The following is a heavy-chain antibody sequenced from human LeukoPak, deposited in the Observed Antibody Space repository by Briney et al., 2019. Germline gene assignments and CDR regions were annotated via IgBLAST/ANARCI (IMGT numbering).Heavy chain of an antibody. CDR2: IYYSGST. CDR3: ARVMGCSGGSCYSASFFDY. V-gene: IGHV4-59*01. D-gene: IGHD2-15*01. J-gene: IGHJ4*02. CDR1: GGSISSYY. Sequence: SETLSLTCTVSGGSISSYYWSWIRQPPGKGLEWIGYIYYSGSTNYNPSLKSRVTISVDTSKNQFSLKLSSVTAADTAVYYCARVMGCSGGSCYSASFFDYWGQGTLVTVSS.